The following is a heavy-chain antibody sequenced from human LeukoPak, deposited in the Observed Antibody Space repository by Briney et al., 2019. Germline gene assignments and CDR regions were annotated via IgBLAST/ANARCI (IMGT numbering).Heavy chain of an antibody. J-gene: IGHJ4*02. Sequence: LTGGSLRLSCAASGFTFSSYGMHWVRQAPGKGLEWVAFIPYDGSNKYYADSVKGRFTISRDNSKNTLYLQMNSLRAEDTTVYYCAKDRGYYGSGSSSIDYWGQGTLVTVSS. V-gene: IGHV3-30*02. CDR3: AKDRGYYGSGSSSIDY. D-gene: IGHD3-10*01. CDR1: GFTFSSYG. CDR2: IPYDGSNK.